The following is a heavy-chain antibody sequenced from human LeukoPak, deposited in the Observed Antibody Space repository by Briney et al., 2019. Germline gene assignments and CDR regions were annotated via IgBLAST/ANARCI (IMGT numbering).Heavy chain of an antibody. CDR1: GFTVSSNY. CDR2: IYSGGST. Sequence: PGGSLRLSCAASGFTVSSNYMSWVRQAPGKGLEWVSVIYSGGSTYYADSVKGRFTISRDNSKNTLYLQMNSLRAEDTAVYYCARDDVVVVASMRRSYYYGMDVWGQGTTVTVSS. V-gene: IGHV3-66*01. CDR3: ARDDVVVVASMRRSYYYGMDV. J-gene: IGHJ6*02. D-gene: IGHD2-15*01.